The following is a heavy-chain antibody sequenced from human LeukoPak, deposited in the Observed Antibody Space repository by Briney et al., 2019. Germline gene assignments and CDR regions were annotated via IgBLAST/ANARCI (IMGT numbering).Heavy chain of an antibody. CDR2: VYYSGST. Sequence: SETLSLTCTVSGGSISSNYYYWGWIRQPPGKGLEWIASVYYSGSTYYNPSLKSRVTISVDTSKNQFSLKLNSVTAADTAVYYCARDQYSSSSRWFDPWGQGTLVTVSS. D-gene: IGHD6-6*01. J-gene: IGHJ5*02. CDR1: GGSISSNYYY. V-gene: IGHV4-39*01. CDR3: ARDQYSSSSRWFDP.